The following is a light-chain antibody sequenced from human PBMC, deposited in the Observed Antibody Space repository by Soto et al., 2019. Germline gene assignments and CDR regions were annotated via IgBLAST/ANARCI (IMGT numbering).Light chain of an antibody. CDR1: SSDVGSHSR. Sequence: QSALTQPASVSGSPGQSITISCTGSSSDVGSHSRVSWIQQHPGKTPKLIIYEVTNRPSGVSSRFSGSKSGTTASLTISGLQAEDEADSYCTSFTSSNTWVFGGGTQLTVL. V-gene: IGLV2-14*01. CDR2: EVT. CDR3: TSFTSSNTWV. J-gene: IGLJ3*02.